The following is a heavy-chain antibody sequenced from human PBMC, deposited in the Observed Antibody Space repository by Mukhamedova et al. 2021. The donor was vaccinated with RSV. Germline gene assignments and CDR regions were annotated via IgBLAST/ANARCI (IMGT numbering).Heavy chain of an antibody. D-gene: IGHD6-13*01. CDR3: ARGFSPYSSSWSEYGAFDI. V-gene: IGHV3-30*03. CDR2: NK. J-gene: IGHJ3*02. Sequence: NKYYADSVKGRFIISRDNSKNTLYLQMNSLRAEDTAVYYCARGFSPYSSSWSEYGAFDIWGQGTMVTVSS.